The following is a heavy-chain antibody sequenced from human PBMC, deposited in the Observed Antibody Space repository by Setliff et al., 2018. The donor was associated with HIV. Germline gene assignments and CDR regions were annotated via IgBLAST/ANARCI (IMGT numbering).Heavy chain of an antibody. CDR2: IYYSGNT. CDR3: ARRFEQWLAFDY. Sequence: PSETLSLTCTVSGGSISSSSYYWGWIRQPPGKGLEWIGSIYYSGNTYYNPSLKSRLTIAVDTSRNYFSLKLGSVTAADTAVYFCARRFEQWLAFDYWGQGTLVTVSS. D-gene: IGHD6-19*01. CDR1: GGSISSSSYY. V-gene: IGHV4-39*02. J-gene: IGHJ4*02.